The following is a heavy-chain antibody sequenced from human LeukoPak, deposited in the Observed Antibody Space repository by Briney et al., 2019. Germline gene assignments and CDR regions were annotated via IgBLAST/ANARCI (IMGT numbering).Heavy chain of an antibody. CDR3: ARDGSGYYYNWFDP. CDR1: GYTFTTYG. J-gene: IGHJ5*02. CDR2: ISAHNGDT. V-gene: IGHV1-18*01. D-gene: IGHD3-22*01. Sequence: ASVKVSCKASGYTFTTYGISWVRQAPGQGLEWMGWISAHNGDTKFAEKFQGRVILTTDTPTTTANMELRSLRSEDTAVYYCARDGSGYYYNWFDPWGQGTLVTVSS.